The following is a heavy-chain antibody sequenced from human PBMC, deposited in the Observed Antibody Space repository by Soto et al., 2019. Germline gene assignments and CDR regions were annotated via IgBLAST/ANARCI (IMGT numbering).Heavy chain of an antibody. Sequence: QVQLVQSGAEVKKPGASVKVSCKASGYTFTSYYMHWVRQAPGQGLEWMGIINPSGGSTSYAQKFQGRVTMPRDTSTSTVYMELSSLRSEDTAVYYCAREKTYYYDSSGYSYFDYWGQGTLVTVSS. V-gene: IGHV1-46*01. J-gene: IGHJ4*02. CDR2: INPSGGST. CDR3: AREKTYYYDSSGYSYFDY. CDR1: GYTFTSYY. D-gene: IGHD3-22*01.